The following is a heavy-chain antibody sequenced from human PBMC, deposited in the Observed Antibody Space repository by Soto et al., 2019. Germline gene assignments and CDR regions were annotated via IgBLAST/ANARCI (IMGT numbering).Heavy chain of an antibody. J-gene: IGHJ5*02. V-gene: IGHV4-59*08. CDR3: ARQYVVRGVGPNWFDP. Sequence: PSETLSLTCTVSGGSISRYYWSWIRQPPGKGLEWIGYIYYSGSTNYNPSLKSRVTISVDTSKNQFSLKLSSVTAADTAVYYCARQYVVRGVGPNWFDPWGQGTLVTVSS. CDR2: IYYSGST. CDR1: GGSISRYY. D-gene: IGHD3-10*01.